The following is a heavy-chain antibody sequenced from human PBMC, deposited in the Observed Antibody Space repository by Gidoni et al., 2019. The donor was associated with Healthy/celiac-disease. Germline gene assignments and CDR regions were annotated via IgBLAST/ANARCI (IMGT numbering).Heavy chain of an antibody. D-gene: IGHD1-26*01. CDR3: AGTGKMGAQFDS. Sequence: QLTLKESGAVLVKPTQPPPLTGTDSGFSLINARMGVSWIRRPPGKALEWLADIFSNAEKSYSTSLKGTLTISKYTSKSDVVLTMTNMDPVDTATYYSAGTGKMGAQFDSWGQGTLVTVSS. V-gene: IGHV2-26*01. CDR1: GFSLINARMG. CDR2: IFSNAEK. J-gene: IGHJ4*02.